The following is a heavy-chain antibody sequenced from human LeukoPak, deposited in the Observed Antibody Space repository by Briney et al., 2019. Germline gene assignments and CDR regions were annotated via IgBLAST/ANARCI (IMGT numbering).Heavy chain of an antibody. V-gene: IGHV4-39*07. D-gene: IGHD3-10*01. CDR2: IYSGST. CDR3: ARDALGSRAFDI. CDR1: GGSISSSSYY. Sequence: SETLSLTCTVSGGSISSSSYYWGWICQPPGKGLEWIGSIYSGSTYYNPSLKSRVTMSVDTSKNQSSLKLSSVTAADTAVYYCARDALGSRAFDIWGQGTMVTVSS. J-gene: IGHJ3*02.